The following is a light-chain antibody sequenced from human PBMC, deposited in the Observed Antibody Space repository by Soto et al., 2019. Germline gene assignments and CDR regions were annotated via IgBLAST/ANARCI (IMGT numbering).Light chain of an antibody. J-gene: IGLJ2*01. CDR2: DVS. Sequence: QSALTQPASVSGSPGQSITISCTGTSSDVGSYNYVSWYQQHPGKAPKLMIYDVSNRTSGVSDRFSGSKSGNTASLTISGLQAEDEADYYCSSYISSSTSVVFGGGTKLTVL. CDR1: SSDVGSYNY. CDR3: SSYISSSTSVV. V-gene: IGLV2-14*01.